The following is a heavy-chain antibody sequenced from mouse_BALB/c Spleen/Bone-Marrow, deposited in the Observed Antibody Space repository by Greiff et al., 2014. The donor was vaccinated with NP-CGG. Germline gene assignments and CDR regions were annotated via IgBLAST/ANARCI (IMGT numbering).Heavy chain of an antibody. D-gene: IGHD1-1*01. J-gene: IGHJ3*01. Sequence: EVQLVESGGALVKPGGSLKLSCAASGFTFSSYGMSWVRQTPDKRLEWVGTISSGDGYTYYPDSVKGRFTISRDNAKNTLYLQMSSLTSEDSAMYYCARQRGGGYYGFFAYWGQGTLVTVSA. CDR1: GFTFSSYG. V-gene: IGHV5-6*01. CDR3: ARQRGGGYYGFFAY. CDR2: ISSGDGYT.